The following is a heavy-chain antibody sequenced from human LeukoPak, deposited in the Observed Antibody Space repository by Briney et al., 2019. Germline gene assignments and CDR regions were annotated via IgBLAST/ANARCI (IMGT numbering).Heavy chain of an antibody. CDR3: AKWGSPTAIETWFDP. J-gene: IGHJ5*02. V-gene: IGHV3-23*01. CDR1: GFTFNNYG. Sequence: GGSLRLSCGASGFTFNNYGMSWVRQAPGKGLEWVSSISGNGGTTYYADSVKGRFSISRDTSKNTLYLQMNSLRAEDTAVYYCAKWGSPTAIETWFDPRGQGTLVSVSS. D-gene: IGHD7-27*01. CDR2: ISGNGGTT.